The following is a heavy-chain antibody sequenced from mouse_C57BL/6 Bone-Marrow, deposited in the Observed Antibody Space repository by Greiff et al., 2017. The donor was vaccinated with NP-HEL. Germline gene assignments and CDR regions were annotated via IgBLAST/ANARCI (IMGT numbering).Heavy chain of an antibody. J-gene: IGHJ2*01. Sequence: VQLKESGGGLVQPGGSMKLSCAASGFTFSNYWMNWVRQSPEKGLEWVAQIRWKSDNYATHYAESGKGRFTISRDDSKSSVYLQMNNLRAEDTGIYYCTAYYSNYYFDDWGQGTTLTVSS. CDR2: IRWKSDNYAT. D-gene: IGHD2-5*01. CDR3: TAYYSNYYFDD. CDR1: GFTFSNYW. V-gene: IGHV6-3*01.